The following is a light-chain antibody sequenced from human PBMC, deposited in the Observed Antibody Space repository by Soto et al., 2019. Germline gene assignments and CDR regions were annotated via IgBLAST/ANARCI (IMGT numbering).Light chain of an antibody. CDR2: KAS. V-gene: IGKV1-5*03. CDR1: QSISSW. Sequence: DSQMTQSPSTLPASEGDRAPIPCRASQSISSWLAWYQQKPGKAPKFLIYKASNLEVGVPSRFSGSGSGTEFTLTISSLQPDDFATYYCQQYNSYSLTFGGGTKVDIK. J-gene: IGKJ4*01. CDR3: QQYNSYSLT.